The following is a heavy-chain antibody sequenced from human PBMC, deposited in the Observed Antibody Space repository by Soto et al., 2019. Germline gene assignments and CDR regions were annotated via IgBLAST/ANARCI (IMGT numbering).Heavy chain of an antibody. CDR3: ARTKSLITNIFDY. J-gene: IGHJ4*02. D-gene: IGHD3-3*01. CDR2: IKRDGSEK. CDR1: GFTFSSYW. Sequence: GGSLRLSCAASGFTFSSYWMSWVRQAPGKGLEWVANIKRDGSEKYYVDSVKGRFTISRDNAKNSLYLQMNSLRAEDTAVYYCARTKSLITNIFDYWGQGTLVTVSS. V-gene: IGHV3-7*03.